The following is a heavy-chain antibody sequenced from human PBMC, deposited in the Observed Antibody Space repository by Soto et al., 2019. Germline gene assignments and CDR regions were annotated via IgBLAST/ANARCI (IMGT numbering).Heavy chain of an antibody. J-gene: IGHJ4*02. D-gene: IGHD1-7*01. Sequence: EVRLLESGGGLVKPGGSLRLSGATSGLTFSNYAMSWVRQAPGGGLEWVSSMRGSSSTTYYADSVRGRFTISRDRSKNTLYLQMSSLRAEDTALYYCAKNQERELPRVIDFWGQGTLVTVSS. CDR3: AKNQERELPRVIDF. V-gene: IGHV3-23*01. CDR1: GLTFSNYA. CDR2: MRGSSSTT.